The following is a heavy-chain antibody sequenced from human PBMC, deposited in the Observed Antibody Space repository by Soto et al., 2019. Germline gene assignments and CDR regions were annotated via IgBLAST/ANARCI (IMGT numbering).Heavy chain of an antibody. CDR1: GFTFSSYS. D-gene: IGHD6-13*01. CDR3: ARDMIAAAQATFDY. J-gene: IGHJ4*02. V-gene: IGHV3-21*01. CDR2: ISSSSSYI. Sequence: PGGSLRLSCAASGFTFSSYSMNWVRQAPGKGLEWVSSISSSSSYIYYADSVKGRFTISRDNAKNSLYLQMNSLRAEDTAVYYCARDMIAAAQATFDYWGQGTLVTVSS.